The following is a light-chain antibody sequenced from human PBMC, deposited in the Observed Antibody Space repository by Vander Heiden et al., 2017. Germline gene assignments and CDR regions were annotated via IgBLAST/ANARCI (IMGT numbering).Light chain of an antibody. Sequence: DIVMTQSPDSLAVSLGERATINCKSSQSVLHSSDKKNYLAWLQQKPGQPPKLLIYWASIRVPGVPDRFSGSGSGTDFTLTISSLQAEDVAVYYCQHDDTFPRTFGQGTKVEI. CDR3: QHDDTFPRT. CDR2: WAS. CDR1: QSVLHSSDKKNY. J-gene: IGKJ1*01. V-gene: IGKV4-1*01.